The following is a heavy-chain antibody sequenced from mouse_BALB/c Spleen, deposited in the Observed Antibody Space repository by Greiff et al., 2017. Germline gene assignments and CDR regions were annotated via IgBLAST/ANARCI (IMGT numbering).Heavy chain of an antibody. CDR2: INPSTGYT. CDR3: ALSTMISTPFAY. CDR1: GYTLTSSW. D-gene: IGHD2-4*01. J-gene: IGHJ3*01. Sequence: VQLQQSGAELAKPGASVKMSCKASGYTLTSSWMHWVKQRPGQGLEWIGYINPSTGYTEYNQKFKNKATLPADKSSSTAYMQLSSLTSEDSAVYYCALSTMISTPFAYWGQGTLVTVSA. V-gene: IGHV1-7*01.